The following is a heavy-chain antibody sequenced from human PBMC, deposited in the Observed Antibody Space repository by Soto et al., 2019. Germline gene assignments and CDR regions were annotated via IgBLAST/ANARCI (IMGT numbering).Heavy chain of an antibody. V-gene: IGHV3-15*07. CDR3: TTGSVEGV. J-gene: IGHJ6*02. CDR2: IKRKIDGEAT. Sequence: EVQLVESGGGLVQPGGSLRLSCAASGFSFSNAWMNWVRQAPGKGLEWVGRIKRKIDGEATDYAGPVKGRFTVFRDDSKSALYLQMNSLKVDDTAVYYCTTGSVEGVWGQGTTVTVS. D-gene: IGHD2-15*01. CDR1: GFSFSNAW.